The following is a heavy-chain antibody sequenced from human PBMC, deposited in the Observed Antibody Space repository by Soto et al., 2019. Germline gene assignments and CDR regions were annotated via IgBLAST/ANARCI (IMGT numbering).Heavy chain of an antibody. CDR1: GFTFSVYT. CDR3: AKDMQPDSRWEIDY. J-gene: IGHJ4*02. V-gene: IGHV3-23*01. Sequence: EVQLLESGGGLVQPGGSLRLSCSASGFTFSVYTMNWVRQAPGKGLEWVSGIYGNGGGTFYVDYVKGRFTISRDNSKNTLYLQMNSLRAEDTAVYYCAKDMQPDSRWEIDYWGQGTLVTVSS. D-gene: IGHD1-26*01. CDR2: IYGNGGGT.